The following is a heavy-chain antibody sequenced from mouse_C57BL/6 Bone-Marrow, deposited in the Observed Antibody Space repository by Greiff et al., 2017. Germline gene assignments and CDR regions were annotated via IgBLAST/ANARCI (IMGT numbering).Heavy chain of an antibody. CDR1: GYAFSSSW. D-gene: IGHD2-4*01. CDR3: ARWYYDYGPFAY. Sequence: QVQLKQSGPELVKPGASVKISCKASGYAFSSSWMNWVKQRPGKGLEWIGRIYPGDGDTNYNGKFKGKATLTADKSSSTASMQLSSLTSEDSAVYFCARWYYDYGPFAYWGQGTLVTVSA. CDR2: IYPGDGDT. J-gene: IGHJ3*01. V-gene: IGHV1-82*01.